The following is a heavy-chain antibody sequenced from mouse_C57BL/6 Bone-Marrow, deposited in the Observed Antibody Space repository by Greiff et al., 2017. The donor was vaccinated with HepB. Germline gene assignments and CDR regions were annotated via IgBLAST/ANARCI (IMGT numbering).Heavy chain of an antibody. J-gene: IGHJ4*01. CDR3: ARTAYGEDYAMDY. Sequence: VQLQQSGAELAKPGASVKLSCKASGYTFTSYWMHWVKQRPGQGLEWIGYINPSSGYTKYNQKFKDKATLTADKSSSTAYMQLSSLTYEDSAVYYCARTAYGEDYAMDYWGQGTSVTVSS. CDR1: GYTFTSYW. V-gene: IGHV1-7*01. CDR2: INPSSGYT. D-gene: IGHD1-1*01.